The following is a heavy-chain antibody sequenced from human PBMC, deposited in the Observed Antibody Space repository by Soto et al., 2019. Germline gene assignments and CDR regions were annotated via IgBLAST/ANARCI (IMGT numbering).Heavy chain of an antibody. J-gene: IGHJ4*02. CDR1: GGTFSSYT. D-gene: IGHD5-18*01. Sequence: QVQLVQSGAEVKKPGSSVKVSCKASGGTFSSYTISWVRQAPGQGLEWMGRIIPILGIANYAQKFQGRVTSTGDKSTSTAYMEVSSLRSEDTAVYYCAGDRPGGYRYAPIDYWGQGTLVTVSS. CDR2: IIPILGIA. CDR3: AGDRPGGYRYAPIDY. V-gene: IGHV1-69*02.